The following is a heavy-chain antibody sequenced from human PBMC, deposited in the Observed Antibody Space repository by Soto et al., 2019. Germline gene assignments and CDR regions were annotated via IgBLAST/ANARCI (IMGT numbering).Heavy chain of an antibody. D-gene: IGHD3-22*01. J-gene: IGHJ4*02. Sequence: EVQLVESGGGLVKPGGSLRLSCAASGFTFSSYSMNWVRQAPGKGLEWVSSISSSSSYIYYADSVKGRFTISRDNAKNSLYLQMNSLRAEDTAVYYCARDRGYSDSDYFDYWGQGTLVTVSS. CDR2: ISSSSSYI. CDR3: ARDRGYSDSDYFDY. V-gene: IGHV3-21*01. CDR1: GFTFSSYS.